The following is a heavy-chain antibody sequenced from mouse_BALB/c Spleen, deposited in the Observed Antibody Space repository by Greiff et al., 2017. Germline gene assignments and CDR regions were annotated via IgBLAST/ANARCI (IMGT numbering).Heavy chain of an antibody. CDR3: ARVNYDPAWFAY. Sequence: EVKLQESGGGLVKPGGSLKLSCAASGFTFSSYAMSWVRQSPEKRLEWVAEISSGGSYTYYPDTVTGRFTISRDNAKNTLYLEMSSLRSEDTAMYYCARVNYDPAWFAYWGQGTLVTVSA. D-gene: IGHD2-4*01. J-gene: IGHJ3*01. CDR1: GFTFSSYA. V-gene: IGHV5-9-4*01. CDR2: ISSGGSYT.